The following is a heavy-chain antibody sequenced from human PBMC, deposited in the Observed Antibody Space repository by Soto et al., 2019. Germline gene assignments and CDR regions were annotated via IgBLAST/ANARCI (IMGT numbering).Heavy chain of an antibody. CDR1: GYTFTSYG. V-gene: IGHV1-18*01. J-gene: IGHJ4*02. CDR3: ARGRYGDY. Sequence: QVHLVQSGAEVKKPGAAVKVSCKASGYTFTSYGICWVRQAPGQGLEWMGWISAHNGNTDYAQKLQGRVIVTRDTSTSTAHMELRSLISDDTAVYYCARGRYGDYWGQRALVTVSS. CDR2: ISAHNGNT. D-gene: IGHD1-1*01.